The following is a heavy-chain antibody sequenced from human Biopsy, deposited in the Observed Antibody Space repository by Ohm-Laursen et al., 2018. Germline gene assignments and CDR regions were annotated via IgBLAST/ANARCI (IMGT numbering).Heavy chain of an antibody. J-gene: IGHJ4*02. Sequence: SDTLSLTCTVSGVSINTGGYYWTWIRQHPGTGLEWIGYIHYSGITLYNPSLKSRLTISVETSRNQFSLKLTSVTAADTALYYCTRAGGGKIYGLWGQGTLVTVSS. CDR1: GVSINTGGYY. CDR2: IHYSGIT. D-gene: IGHD3-16*01. V-gene: IGHV4-31*03. CDR3: TRAGGGKIYGL.